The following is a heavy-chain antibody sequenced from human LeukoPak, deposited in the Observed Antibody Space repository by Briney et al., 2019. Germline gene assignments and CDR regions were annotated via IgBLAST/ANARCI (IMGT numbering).Heavy chain of an antibody. V-gene: IGHV1-69*13. Sequence: SVKVSCKASGGTFSSYAISWVRQAPGQGLEWMGGIIPIFGTANYAQKFQGRVTITADESTSTAYMELSSLRSEDTAVYYCARPGDCSSTSCYLDFDYWGQGTLVTVSS. J-gene: IGHJ4*02. D-gene: IGHD2-2*01. CDR3: ARPGDCSSTSCYLDFDY. CDR1: GGTFSSYA. CDR2: IIPIFGTA.